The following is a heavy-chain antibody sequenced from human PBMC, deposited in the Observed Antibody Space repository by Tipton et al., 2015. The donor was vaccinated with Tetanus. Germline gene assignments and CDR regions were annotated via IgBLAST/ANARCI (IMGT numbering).Heavy chain of an antibody. Sequence: SLRLSCAASGFTFSTYSMNRVRQAPGKGLEWVSSIGVSSSPIYYADSVKGRFTISRDNAKNSLLLQMNSLRDEDTAVYYCARGLCTSSSCPKHYFDYWGQGTLVTVSS. J-gene: IGHJ4*02. CDR1: GFTFSTYS. D-gene: IGHD2-2*01. V-gene: IGHV3-48*02. CDR2: IGVSSSPI. CDR3: ARGLCTSSSCPKHYFDY.